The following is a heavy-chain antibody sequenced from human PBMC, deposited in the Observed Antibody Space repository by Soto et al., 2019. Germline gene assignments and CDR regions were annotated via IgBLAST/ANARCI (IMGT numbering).Heavy chain of an antibody. J-gene: IGHJ4*02. CDR1: GGSISSHS. V-gene: IGHV4-59*11. Sequence: SETLSLTCTVSGGSISSHSWNWIRQSPGRGLEWIGYVYSSGSTIYNPSLESRVTISVDTSKNQFSLKLSSVTAADTAVYYCARGMTTVTTFDYWGQGTLVTVSS. CDR3: ARGMTTVTTFDY. D-gene: IGHD4-4*01. CDR2: VYSSGST.